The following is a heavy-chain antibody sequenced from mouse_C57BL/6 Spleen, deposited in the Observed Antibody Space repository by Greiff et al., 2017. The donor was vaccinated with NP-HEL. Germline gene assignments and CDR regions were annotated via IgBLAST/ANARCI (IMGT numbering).Heavy chain of an antibody. Sequence: ESGPGLVKPSQSLSLTCSVTGYSITSGYYWNWIRQFPGNKLEWMGYISYDGSNNYNPSLKNRISITRDTSKNQFFLKLNSVTTEDTATYYCARGGPGDAMDYWGQGTSVTVSS. CDR1: GYSITSGYY. V-gene: IGHV3-6*01. J-gene: IGHJ4*01. CDR2: ISYDGSN. CDR3: ARGGPGDAMDY.